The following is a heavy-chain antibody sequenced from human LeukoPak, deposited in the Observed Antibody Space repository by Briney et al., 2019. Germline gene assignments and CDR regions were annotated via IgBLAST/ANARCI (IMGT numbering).Heavy chain of an antibody. Sequence: SETLSLTCTVSGGSISSGDYYWSWIRQPPGKGLEWIGYIYYSGSTYYNPSLKSRVTISVDTSKNQFSLKLSSVTAADTAVYYCARDSNYYDSSGHYYYGMDVWGQGTTVTVSS. CDR3: ARDSNYYDSSGHYYYGMDV. CDR2: IYYSGST. V-gene: IGHV4-30-4*01. CDR1: GGSISSGDYY. D-gene: IGHD3-22*01. J-gene: IGHJ6*02.